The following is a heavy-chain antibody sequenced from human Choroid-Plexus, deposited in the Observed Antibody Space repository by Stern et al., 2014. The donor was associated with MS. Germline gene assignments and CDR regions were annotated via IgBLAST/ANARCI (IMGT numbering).Heavy chain of an antibody. CDR2: ISYDGSAK. CDR1: GFTFSNFG. Sequence: QVQLVESGGGVAQPGRPLILSCAASGFTFSNFGMHWVRQAPGKGLEWVALISYDGSAKYYAASVQGRFTIFRDNSKNTLYMHMNSLRAEDTAVYYCAKDRQWSTYFFDYWGQGSLVTVSS. V-gene: IGHV3-30*18. CDR3: AKDRQWSTYFFDY. J-gene: IGHJ4*02. D-gene: IGHD2-15*01.